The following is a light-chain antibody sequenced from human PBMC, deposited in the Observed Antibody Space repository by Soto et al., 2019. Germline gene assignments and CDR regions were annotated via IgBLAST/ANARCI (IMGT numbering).Light chain of an antibody. CDR1: QSVSSSY. CDR3: QQYGSSPFT. J-gene: IGKJ3*01. Sequence: EIVLTQSPGTLSLSPGERATLSCRASQSVSSSYLAWYQQKPGQAPRLLIYGASSRATGIPDTFSGSGSGTDFTLTISRLEPEDFAVYYCQQYGSSPFTFGPGTKVYIK. V-gene: IGKV3-20*01. CDR2: GAS.